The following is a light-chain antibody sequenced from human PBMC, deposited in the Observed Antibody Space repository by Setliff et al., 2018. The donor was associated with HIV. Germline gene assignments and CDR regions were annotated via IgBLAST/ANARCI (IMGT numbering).Light chain of an antibody. V-gene: IGLV2-23*02. J-gene: IGLJ1*01. CDR2: DVS. Sequence: QSVLSQPASVSGSPGQSITISCTGTPSDVGGFTLVSWYQKYPDRVPELIIYDVSKRPSRVSDRFSGSKSANTASLTISGLQAEDEADYYCLSYTGSDTFVFGSGTKAPS. CDR3: LSYTGSDTFV. CDR1: PSDVGGFTL.